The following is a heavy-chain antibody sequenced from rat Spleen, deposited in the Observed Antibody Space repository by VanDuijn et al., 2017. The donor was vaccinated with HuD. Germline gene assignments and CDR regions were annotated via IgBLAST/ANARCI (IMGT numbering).Heavy chain of an antibody. Sequence: QVQLRESGPGLVQPSQTLSLTCTVSGFSLSNYGVIWVRQPPGKGLDWMGGIWGDGSTDYNSVLKSRLTINRDTSKSQVFLKMNSLQTDDTAMYFCASQHYYDGYHRDFWGQGVMVTVSS. V-gene: IGHV2-13*01. CDR2: IWGDGST. CDR1: GFSLSNYG. D-gene: IGHD1-12*03. J-gene: IGHJ2*01. CDR3: ASQHYYDGYHRDF.